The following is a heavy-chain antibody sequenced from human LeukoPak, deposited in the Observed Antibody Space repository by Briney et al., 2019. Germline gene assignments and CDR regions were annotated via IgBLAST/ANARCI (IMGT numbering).Heavy chain of an antibody. CDR2: INHSGST. V-gene: IGHV4-34*01. J-gene: IGHJ4*02. CDR3: ASTYCGGDCSAPYFDY. Sequence: SETLSLTCAVSGGSFSGYYWSWIRQPPGKGLEWVGEINHSGSTNYNPSLKSLVTISVDTSKNQFSLKLSSVTAADTAVYYCASTYCGGDCSAPYFDYWGQGTLVTVSS. CDR1: GGSFSGYY. D-gene: IGHD2-21*02.